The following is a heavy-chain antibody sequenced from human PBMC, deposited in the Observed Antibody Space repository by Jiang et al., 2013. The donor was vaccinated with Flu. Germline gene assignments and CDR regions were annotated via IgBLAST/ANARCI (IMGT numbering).Heavy chain of an antibody. J-gene: IGHJ4*02. CDR2: IYGDDTK. Sequence: KPTQTLTLTCTFSGFSLSTFEVGVGWIRQPPGKALEWLALIYGDDTKHYSPSLESRLTITKDTSKNQVVLTMTNMDPVDTATYYCAHRLYHDILTGFDYVGPREPVVTVSS. CDR1: GFSLSTFEVG. D-gene: IGHD3-9*01. CDR3: AHRLYHDILTGFDY. V-gene: IGHV2-5*02.